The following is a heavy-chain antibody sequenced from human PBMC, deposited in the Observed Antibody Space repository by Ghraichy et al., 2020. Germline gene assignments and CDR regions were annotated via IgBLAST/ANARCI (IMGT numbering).Heavy chain of an antibody. CDR2: ISSSGSTI. V-gene: IGHV3-11*01. D-gene: IGHD3-3*01. Sequence: GGSLRLSCAASGFTFSDYYMSWIRQAPGKGLEWVSYISSSGSTIYYADSVKGRFTISRDNAKNSLYLQMNSLRAEDTAVYYCARDNYDFWSGNYYGMDVWGQETTVTVSS. J-gene: IGHJ6*02. CDR1: GFTFSDYY. CDR3: ARDNYDFWSGNYYGMDV.